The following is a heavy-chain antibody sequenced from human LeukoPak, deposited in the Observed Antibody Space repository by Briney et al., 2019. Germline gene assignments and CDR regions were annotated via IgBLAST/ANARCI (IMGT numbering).Heavy chain of an antibody. CDR1: GLSFSSFA. D-gene: IGHD3-16*01. Sequence: GGSLRLSCAASGLSFSSFAMSWVRQGPARGLEWVSSIGGNGETFYADSVKGRFTLSSDSSRNTVYFQLNNLRVEDTAIYYCARASWVSSTDAVRWGQGTLVTVSS. CDR3: ARASWVSSTDAVR. J-gene: IGHJ4*02. V-gene: IGHV3-23*01. CDR2: IGGNGET.